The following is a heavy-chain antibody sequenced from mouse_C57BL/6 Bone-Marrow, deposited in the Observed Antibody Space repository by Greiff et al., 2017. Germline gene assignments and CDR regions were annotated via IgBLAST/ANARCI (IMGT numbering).Heavy chain of an antibody. V-gene: IGHV1-15*01. CDR1: GYTFTDYE. CDR2: IDPETGGT. D-gene: IGHD1-1*01. J-gene: IGHJ4*01. Sequence: VQLQQSGAVLVRPGASVTLSCKASGYTFTDYEMHWVKQTPVHGLEWIGAIDPETGGTAYNQKFKGKAILTAVTSSSTAYMELRSLTSEDSAVNYCTRWGSGLLRGDYYAMDYWGQGTSVTVSS. CDR3: TRWGSGLLRGDYYAMDY.